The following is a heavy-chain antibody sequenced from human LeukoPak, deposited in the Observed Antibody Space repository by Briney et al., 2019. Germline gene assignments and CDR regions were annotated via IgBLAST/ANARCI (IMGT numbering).Heavy chain of an antibody. V-gene: IGHV1-18*01. CDR2: ISAYNGNT. D-gene: IGHD5-12*01. CDR3: ARKSKWLRSGSWFDP. CDR1: GYTFTSYG. Sequence: ASVKVSCKASGYTFTSYGISWVRQAPGQGLEWMGWISAYNGNTNYAQKLQGRVTMTTGTSTSTAYMELRSLRSDDTAVYYCARKSKWLRSGSWFDPWGQGTLVTVSS. J-gene: IGHJ5*02.